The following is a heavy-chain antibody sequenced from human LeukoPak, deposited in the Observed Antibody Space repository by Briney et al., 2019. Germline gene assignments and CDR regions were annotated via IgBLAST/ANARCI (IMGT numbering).Heavy chain of an antibody. CDR3: ARDRITITMVRGVMAY. CDR2: ISHDGDNK. J-gene: IGHJ4*02. CDR1: GSTFSSYA. D-gene: IGHD3-10*01. V-gene: IGHV3-30-3*01. Sequence: PGRSLRLSCAASGSTFSSYAMHWVRQAPGKGLEWVAVISHDGDNKYFTDSVKGRFTISRDNSKNTLYLQMNSLRAEDTAVYYCARDRITITMVRGVMAYWGQGTLVTVSS.